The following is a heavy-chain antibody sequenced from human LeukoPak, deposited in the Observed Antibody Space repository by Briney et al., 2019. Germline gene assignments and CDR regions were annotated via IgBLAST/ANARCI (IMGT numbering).Heavy chain of an antibody. CDR3: ARDLRRSSGWYDY. D-gene: IGHD6-19*01. J-gene: IGHJ4*02. Sequence: ASVKVSCKASGYTFTGYHMHWVRQAPGQGLEWMGRINPNSGDTNYAQKFQGRVTMTRDTSISTAYMELSRLRSDDTAVYYCARDLRRSSGWYDYWGQGTLVTVSS. CDR1: GYTFTGYH. V-gene: IGHV1-2*06. CDR2: INPNSGDT.